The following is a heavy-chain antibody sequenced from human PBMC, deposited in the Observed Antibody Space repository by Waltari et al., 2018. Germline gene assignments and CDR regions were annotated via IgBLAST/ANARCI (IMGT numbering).Heavy chain of an antibody. CDR2: IYSGGST. Sequence: EVQLVESGGGLVKPGGSLRLSCAASGFTFSSYSMNWVRQAPGKGLEWVSVIYSGGSTYYADSVKGRFTISRDNSKNTLYLQMNSLRAEDTAVYYCAKDLRIVGAKNWGQGTLVTVSS. CDR3: AKDLRIVGAKN. J-gene: IGHJ4*02. CDR1: GFTFSSYS. D-gene: IGHD1-26*01. V-gene: IGHV3-23*03.